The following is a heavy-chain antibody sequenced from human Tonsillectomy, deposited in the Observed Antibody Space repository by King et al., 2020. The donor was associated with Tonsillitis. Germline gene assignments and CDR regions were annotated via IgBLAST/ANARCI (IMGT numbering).Heavy chain of an antibody. V-gene: IGHV3-30*04. CDR1: GFSLSDFN. CDR2: ISYDGSNK. J-gene: IGHJ3*02. D-gene: IGHD2-2*01. CDR3: ARRRYCGSTSCSYAFDI. Sequence: VQLVESGGGVIQPGRSLRLSCAASGFSLSDFNMHWVRQAPGKGLEWVAVISYDGSNKFYADSVKGRFTISRDSSKNTLFLQMTSLRADDTALYYCARRRYCGSTSCSYAFDIWGQGTMVTVSS.